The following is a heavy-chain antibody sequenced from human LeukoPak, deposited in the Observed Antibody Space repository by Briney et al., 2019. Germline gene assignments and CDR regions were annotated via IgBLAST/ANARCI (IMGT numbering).Heavy chain of an antibody. CDR2: ISSSGSTI. J-gene: IGHJ5*02. CDR3: AREGYSYGYIRGFFDP. Sequence: GGSLRLSCAASGFTFSSYEMNWVRQAPGKGLEWVSYISSSGSTIYYADSVKGRFTISRDNAKNSLYLQMNSLRAEDTAVYYCAREGYSYGYIRGFFDPWGQGTLVTVSS. CDR1: GFTFSSYE. D-gene: IGHD5-18*01. V-gene: IGHV3-48*03.